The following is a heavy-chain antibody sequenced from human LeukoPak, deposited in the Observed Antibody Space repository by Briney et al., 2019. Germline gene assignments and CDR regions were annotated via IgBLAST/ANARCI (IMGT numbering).Heavy chain of an antibody. D-gene: IGHD6-13*01. Sequence: PGGSLRLSCAASGFTFRNYAMSWVRQAPGRGLEWVSVISGSGGTTYYADSVKGRFTLSRGNSKRTLYLQMDSLRAEDTALYYCAKAPTDLAGAGPSSYYYYYMDVWGQGTTITVSS. CDR3: AKAPTDLAGAGPSSYYYYYMDV. J-gene: IGHJ6*03. V-gene: IGHV3-23*01. CDR1: GFTFRNYA. CDR2: ISGSGGTT.